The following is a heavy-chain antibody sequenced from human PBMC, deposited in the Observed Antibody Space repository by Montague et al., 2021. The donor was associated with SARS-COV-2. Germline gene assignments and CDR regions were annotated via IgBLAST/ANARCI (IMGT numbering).Heavy chain of an antibody. J-gene: IGHJ4*02. V-gene: IGHV3-30*04. Sequence: SLRLSFSASGFSFSDYAMHWVRQAPGKGLEWVAIISFDGGNEHYAVSVKGRFSISRDNSKNTVFLQMSRLRAEDTAVYYCAKDRDTRHTTPIDYWGQGTLVTVSS. CDR3: AKDRDTRHTTPIDY. CDR2: ISFDGGNE. CDR1: GFSFSDYA. D-gene: IGHD2-15*01.